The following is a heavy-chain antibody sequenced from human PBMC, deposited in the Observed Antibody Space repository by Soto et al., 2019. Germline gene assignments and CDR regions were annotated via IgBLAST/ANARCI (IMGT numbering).Heavy chain of an antibody. D-gene: IGHD3-3*01. Sequence: GASVKVSCKASGGTFSSYAISWVRQAPGQGLEWMGGIIPIFGTANYAQKFQGRVTITADESTSTAYMELSSLRSEDTAVYYCARSSGGNFGIIIEGPNWFDPWGQGTLVTVSS. V-gene: IGHV1-69*13. CDR2: IIPIFGTA. J-gene: IGHJ5*02. CDR3: ARSSGGNFGIIIEGPNWFDP. CDR1: GGTFSSYA.